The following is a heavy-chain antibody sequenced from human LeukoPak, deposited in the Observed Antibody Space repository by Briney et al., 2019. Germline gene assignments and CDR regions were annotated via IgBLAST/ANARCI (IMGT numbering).Heavy chain of an antibody. J-gene: IGHJ4*02. V-gene: IGHV4-61*02. D-gene: IGHD6-6*01. CDR1: GGSISSGSYY. Sequence: SETLSLTCTVSGGSISSGSYYWSWIRQPAGKGLEWIGRIYTSGSTNYNPSLKSRVTISVDTSKNQFSLKLSSVTAADTAVYYCARMEAARGGFFDYWGQGTLVTVSS. CDR2: IYTSGST. CDR3: ARMEAARGGFFDY.